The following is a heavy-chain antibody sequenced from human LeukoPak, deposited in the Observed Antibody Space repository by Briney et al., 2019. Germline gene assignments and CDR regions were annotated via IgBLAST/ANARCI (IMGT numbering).Heavy chain of an antibody. CDR2: INSDGSST. Sequence: PGGSLRLSCAASGFTFSSYWMHWVRHAPGKGLVWVSRINSDGSSTSYADSVKGRFTISRDNAKNTLYLQMNSLRAEDTAVYYCAIAAQKGYIDYWGQGTLVTVSS. D-gene: IGHD2-2*02. CDR1: GFTFSSYW. CDR3: AIAAQKGYIDY. J-gene: IGHJ4*02. V-gene: IGHV3-74*01.